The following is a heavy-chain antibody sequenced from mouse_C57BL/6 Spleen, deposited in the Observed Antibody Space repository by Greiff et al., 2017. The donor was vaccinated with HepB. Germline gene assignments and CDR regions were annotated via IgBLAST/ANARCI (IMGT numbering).Heavy chain of an antibody. CDR2: ISSGSSTI. Sequence: EVKLVESGGGLVKPGGSLKLSCAASGFTFSDYGMHWVRQAPEKGLEWVAYISSGSSTIYYADTVKGRFTISRDNAKNTLFLPMTSLRSEDTAMYYCASRLAYWGQGTLVTVSA. J-gene: IGHJ3*01. V-gene: IGHV5-17*01. CDR3: ASRLAY. CDR1: GFTFSDYG.